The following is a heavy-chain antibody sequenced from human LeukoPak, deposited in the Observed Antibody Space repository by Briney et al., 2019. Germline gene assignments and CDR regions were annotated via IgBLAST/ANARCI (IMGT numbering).Heavy chain of an antibody. J-gene: IGHJ3*02. CDR3: ARAVGATGDAFDI. CDR1: GFTFSSYW. CDR2: INSDVSST. D-gene: IGHD1-26*01. V-gene: IGHV3-74*01. Sequence: GGSLRLSCAASGFTFSSYWMHWVRQAPGKGLVWVSRINSDVSSTSYADSVKGRFTISRDNAKNTLYLQMNSLRAEDTAVYYCARAVGATGDAFDIWGQGTMVTVSS.